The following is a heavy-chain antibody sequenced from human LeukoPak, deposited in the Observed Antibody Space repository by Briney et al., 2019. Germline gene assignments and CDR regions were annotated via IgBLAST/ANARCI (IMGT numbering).Heavy chain of an antibody. CDR3: ARVGGRVAFDP. J-gene: IGHJ5*02. D-gene: IGHD2-15*01. CDR1: GGSISSDGYY. Sequence: KPSETLSLTCTVSGGSISSDGYYWSWIRQHPGKGLEWIGYIYYSGSTYYNPSLKSRVTISVDTSKNQFSLKLTSVTAADTAVYYCARVGGRVAFDPWGQGTLVTVSS. CDR2: IYYSGST. V-gene: IGHV4-31*03.